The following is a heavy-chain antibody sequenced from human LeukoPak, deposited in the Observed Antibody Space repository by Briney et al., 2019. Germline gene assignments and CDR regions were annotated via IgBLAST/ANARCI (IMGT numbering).Heavy chain of an antibody. Sequence: GGSLRLFCAASGFTFSKAWMSWVRQAPGKGLEWVGHIKSKNYGGTTDYAAPGKGRFTIPRDDSKNTLYLQLNSLKTEDTAVYYCSTTYYDLWSGYPFTFDYWGEGTLVSVSS. D-gene: IGHD3-3*01. CDR2: IKSKNYGGTT. V-gene: IGHV3-15*01. J-gene: IGHJ4*02. CDR3: STTYYDLWSGYPFTFDY. CDR1: GFTFSKAW.